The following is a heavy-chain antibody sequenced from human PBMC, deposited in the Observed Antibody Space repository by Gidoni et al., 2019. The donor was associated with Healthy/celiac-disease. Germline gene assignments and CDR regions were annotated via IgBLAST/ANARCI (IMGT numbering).Heavy chain of an antibody. D-gene: IGHD4-17*01. V-gene: IGHV1-69-2*01. CDR2: VDPEDGET. J-gene: IGHJ5*02. CDR1: GYTFTDYY. CDR3: ATGGRGTTVTTVSNLLREFDP. Sequence: EVQLVQSGAEVKKPGATVKISCKVSGYTFTDYYMHWVQQAPGKGLEWMGLVDPEDGETIYAEKFQGRVTITADTSKDTAYMELGSLRSEDTAVYYCATGGRGTTVTTVSNLLREFDPWGQGTLVTVSS.